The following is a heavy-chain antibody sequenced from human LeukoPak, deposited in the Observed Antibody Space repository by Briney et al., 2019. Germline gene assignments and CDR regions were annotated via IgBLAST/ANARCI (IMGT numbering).Heavy chain of an antibody. J-gene: IGHJ3*02. CDR3: ARGLDLDI. CDR2: IYHSGST. CDR1: GGSISSGGYS. Sequence: SQTLSLTCAVSGGSISSGGYSWSWIRQPPGKGLEWIGYIYHSGSTYYNPSLKSRVTISVDTSKNQFSLKLSSVTAADTAVYYCARGLDLDIWGQGTMVTVSS. V-gene: IGHV4-30-2*01.